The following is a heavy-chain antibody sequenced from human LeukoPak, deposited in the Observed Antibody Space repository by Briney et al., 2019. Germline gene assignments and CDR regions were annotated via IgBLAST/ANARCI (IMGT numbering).Heavy chain of an antibody. D-gene: IGHD5-18*01. J-gene: IGHJ4*02. Sequence: PGGSLRLSCAASGFTFTTYAMTWVRRAPGMRLEWVSAISGSGDATYYADSVKGRFTISRDNSENTVYLQVSSLRAEDTAVYYCGKTTVGYSSGQKPAWPVDYWGQGTLVTVSS. CDR3: GKTTVGYSSGQKPAWPVDY. CDR2: ISGSGDAT. V-gene: IGHV3-23*01. CDR1: GFTFTTYA.